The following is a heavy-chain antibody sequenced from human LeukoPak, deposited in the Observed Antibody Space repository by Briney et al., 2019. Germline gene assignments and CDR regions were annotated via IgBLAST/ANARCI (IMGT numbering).Heavy chain of an antibody. J-gene: IGHJ3*02. CDR1: GGSISSSSYY. V-gene: IGHV4-39*01. CDR3: ARRSGSGAFDI. Sequence: SETLSLTCTVSGGSISSSSYYWGWIRQPPGKGLEWIGSIYYSGSGSTYYNPSLKSRVTISVDTSKNQFPLKLTSVTAADTAVYYCARRSGSGAFDIWGQGTMVTVSS. CDR2: IYYSGSGST. D-gene: IGHD3-3*01.